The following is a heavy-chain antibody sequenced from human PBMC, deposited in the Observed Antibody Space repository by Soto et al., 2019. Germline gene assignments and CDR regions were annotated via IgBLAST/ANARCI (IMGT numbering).Heavy chain of an antibody. CDR2: INHSGST. V-gene: IGHV4-34*01. CDR3: ARVTVVVTATRYYYYYGMDV. CDR1: GWSFSGYY. J-gene: IGHJ6*02. D-gene: IGHD2-21*02. Sequence: SETLSLTCAFYGWSFSGYYWSWIRQPPGKGLEWIGEINHSGSTNYNPSLKSRVTISVDTSKNQFSLKLSSVTAADTAVYYCARVTVVVTATRYYYYYGMDVWGQGTTVTVSS.